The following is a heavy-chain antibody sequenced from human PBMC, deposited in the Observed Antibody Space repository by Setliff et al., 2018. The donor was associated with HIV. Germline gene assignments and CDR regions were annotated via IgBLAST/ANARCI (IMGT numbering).Heavy chain of an antibody. CDR3: ARDPGYTSGSTFHFDY. Sequence: SETLSLTCTVSAGSISSYYWSWIRQAPGKGLEWLGYVHSSGSTNYNPSLKSRVTMSVDTSKNQFSLSLSSVTAADTAVYFCARDPGYTSGSTFHFDYWGQGTLVTVSS. CDR1: AGSISSYY. V-gene: IGHV4-59*12. J-gene: IGHJ4*02. CDR2: VHSSGST. D-gene: IGHD5-18*01.